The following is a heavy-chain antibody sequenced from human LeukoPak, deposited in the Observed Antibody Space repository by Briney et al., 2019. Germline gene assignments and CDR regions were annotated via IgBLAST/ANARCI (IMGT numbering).Heavy chain of an antibody. V-gene: IGHV1-46*01. CDR1: GYTFISHW. D-gene: IGHD6-6*01. CDR2: ISPNGGTT. CDR3: ARDSSSSASWWFDP. Sequence: GASVKVSCKASGYTFISHWMHWVRQAPGQGREWMGVISPNGGTTVYAQKFQGRVTLTRDMSTSTLYMELSRLRSEDTAVYYCARDSSSSASWWFDPWGQGSLVTVSS. J-gene: IGHJ5*02.